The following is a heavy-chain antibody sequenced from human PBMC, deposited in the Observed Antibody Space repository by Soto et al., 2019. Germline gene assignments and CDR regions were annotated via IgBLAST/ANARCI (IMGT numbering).Heavy chain of an antibody. Sequence: GGSLRLSCAASGFTFSSYGMHWVRQAPGKGLEWVAVIWYDGSNKYYADSVKGRFTISRDNSKNTLYLQMNSLRAEDTAVYYCARVGTVTQDAFDIWGQGTMVTVSS. V-gene: IGHV3-33*01. CDR1: GFTFSSYG. CDR2: IWYDGSNK. D-gene: IGHD4-17*01. J-gene: IGHJ3*02. CDR3: ARVGTVTQDAFDI.